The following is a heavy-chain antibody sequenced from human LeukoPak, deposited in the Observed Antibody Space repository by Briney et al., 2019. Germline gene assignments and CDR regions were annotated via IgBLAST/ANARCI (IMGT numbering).Heavy chain of an antibody. CDR3: ASSGYDLDWYFDL. D-gene: IGHD5-12*01. J-gene: IGHJ2*01. CDR2: MSSSGDSI. CDR1: GFTFSTYT. Sequence: GGSLRLSCAASGFTFSTYTINWDRQAPGKGLQWVSSMSSSGDSIHLADSVKGRFSISRDSANNSLYLQMNSLGAEDTAVYYCASSGYDLDWYFDLWGRGTLVTVSS. V-gene: IGHV3-21*01.